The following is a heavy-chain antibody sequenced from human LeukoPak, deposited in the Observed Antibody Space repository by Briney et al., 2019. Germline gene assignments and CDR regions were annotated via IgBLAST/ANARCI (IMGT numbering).Heavy chain of an antibody. D-gene: IGHD1-1*01. Sequence: SQTLSLTCTVSGDSMSEAKYYWTWIRQSAGGGLEWVGRIYTSGGTNYNPSLKSRVTMSVDRSRSQFSLNLASVTAADTAVYYCVGRGINSGTFDVWGPGTAVTVSS. V-gene: IGHV4-61*02. CDR1: GDSMSEAKYY. CDR2: IYTSGGT. J-gene: IGHJ3*01. CDR3: VGRGINSGTFDV.